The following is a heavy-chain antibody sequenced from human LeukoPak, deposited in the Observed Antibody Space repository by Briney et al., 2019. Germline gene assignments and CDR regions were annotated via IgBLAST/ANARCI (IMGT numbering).Heavy chain of an antibody. V-gene: IGHV1-8*01. CDR1: GYTFTNYD. CDR3: ARSDYGTLDN. D-gene: IGHD4-17*01. Sequence: GASVKVSCKASGYTFTNYDIHWVRQASGQGLEWMGWMNPNSGNTAYAQKFQGRVTMTRSTSITTAYMELSSLTSEDTAVYYCARSDYGTLDNWGREPLVAVSS. CDR2: MNPNSGNT. J-gene: IGHJ4*02.